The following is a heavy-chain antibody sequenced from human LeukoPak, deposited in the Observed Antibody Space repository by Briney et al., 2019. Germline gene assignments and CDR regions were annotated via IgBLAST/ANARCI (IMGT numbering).Heavy chain of an antibody. CDR3: ARALDGSHFDY. J-gene: IGHJ4*02. D-gene: IGHD1-26*01. Sequence: GGSLRLSCAASGFTFSDYTMQWVRQAPGKGLEWVALLPPDGSYQYYADSLKGRFTISRDNFKNALYLQMNSLRAEDTAVYYCARALDGSHFDYWGQGTLVTVSS. CDR2: LPPDGSYQ. V-gene: IGHV3-30*04. CDR1: GFTFSDYT.